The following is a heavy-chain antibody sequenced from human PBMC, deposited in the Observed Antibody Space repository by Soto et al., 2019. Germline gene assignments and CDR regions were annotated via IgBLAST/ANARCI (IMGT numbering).Heavy chain of an antibody. CDR2: IIPIFGTA. CDR1: GGTFSSYA. V-gene: IGHV1-69*01. J-gene: IGHJ4*02. D-gene: IGHD3-10*01. CDR3: ARVFGVPQRRDREDNDY. Sequence: QVQLVQSGAEVKKPGCSVKVSCKASGGTFSSYAISWVRQASGQGLEWMGGIIPIFGTANYAQKFQGRVTITADESTSTAYIELSSLRPEDTAVYYCARVFGVPQRRDREDNDYWGQGTLVTVSS.